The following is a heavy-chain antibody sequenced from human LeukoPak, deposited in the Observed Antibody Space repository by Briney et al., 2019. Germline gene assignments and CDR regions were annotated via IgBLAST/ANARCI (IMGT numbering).Heavy chain of an antibody. J-gene: IGHJ5*02. CDR2: INTDGSST. Sequence: GGSLRLSCAASGFTFSSYGMHWVRQAPGKGLEWVSRINTDGSSTDYADSVKGRFTISRDNAKNTLYLQMNSLRAEDTAVYYCARDLDGYRSGNGAWGQGTLVTVSS. CDR3: ARDLDGYRSGNGA. D-gene: IGHD5-12*01. V-gene: IGHV3-74*01. CDR1: GFTFSSYG.